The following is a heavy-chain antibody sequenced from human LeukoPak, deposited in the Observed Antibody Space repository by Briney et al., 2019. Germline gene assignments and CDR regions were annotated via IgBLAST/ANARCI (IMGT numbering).Heavy chain of an antibody. CDR1: GFTFSSYA. CDR3: ARDCSSTSCHDY. CDR2: ISGSSSYI. Sequence: GGSLRLSCAASGFTFSSYAMSWVRQAPGKGLEWVSAISGSSSYIYYADSVKGRFTISRDNAKNSLYLQMNSLRAEDTAVYYCARDCSSTSCHDYWGQGTLVTVSS. D-gene: IGHD2-2*01. J-gene: IGHJ4*02. V-gene: IGHV3-21*01.